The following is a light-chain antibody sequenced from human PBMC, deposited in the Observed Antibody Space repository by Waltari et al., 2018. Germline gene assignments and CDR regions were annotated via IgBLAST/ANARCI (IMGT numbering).Light chain of an antibody. CDR1: QSVSSN. Sequence: DIVMTQFPATLSVSQGERATLSCRAGQSVSSNLAWYQQIPGQAPRLLIYGASTRATGIPARFSGSGSGTEFTLTISSMQSEDFVVYYCQQYNDWPGTFGQGTKVESK. J-gene: IGKJ1*01. CDR2: GAS. CDR3: QQYNDWPGT. V-gene: IGKV3-15*01.